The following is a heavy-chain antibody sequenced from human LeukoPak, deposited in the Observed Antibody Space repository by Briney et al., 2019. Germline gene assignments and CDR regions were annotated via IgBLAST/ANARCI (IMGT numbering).Heavy chain of an antibody. J-gene: IGHJ3*02. V-gene: IGHV3-23*01. D-gene: IGHD1-26*01. CDR2: IAGGDDR. CDR1: GFIFSPYA. Sequence: GGSLRLSCAASGFIFSPYAMSWVRQAPGKGLEWVAGIAGGDDRFYADSVKGRFSISRDNSKNTLYLQMNSLRAEDTAVYYCAKKSGSREGAFDIWGQGTMVTVSS. CDR3: AKKSGSREGAFDI.